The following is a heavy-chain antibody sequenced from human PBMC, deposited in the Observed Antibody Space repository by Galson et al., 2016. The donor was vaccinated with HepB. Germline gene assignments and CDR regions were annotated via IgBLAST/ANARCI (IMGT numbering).Heavy chain of an antibody. J-gene: IGHJ4*02. Sequence: SLRLSCAASGFTFTDHYMDWVRQAPGKGLEWVARIRNKAASYSTDYAASVNGRFTVSRDDSKSPLYLQMNSLKTEDSAMYYCVRDSRYHYHDYWGQGTLVTVSS. V-gene: IGHV3-72*01. CDR2: IRNKAASYST. D-gene: IGHD1-14*01. CDR1: GFTFTDHY. CDR3: VRDSRYHYHDY.